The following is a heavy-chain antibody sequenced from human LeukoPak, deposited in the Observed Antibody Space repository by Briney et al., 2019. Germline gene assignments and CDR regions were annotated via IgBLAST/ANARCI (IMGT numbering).Heavy chain of an antibody. CDR1: GFIFDDYN. Sequence: GGSLRLSCVASGFIFDDYNMFWVRQVPGKGLEWVSYISCDGSFAQYRDPVKGRFTMSRDNSRNYVYLDMSNVRNDDTGRYFCAKGDGTFRPYFYMDGWGKGTTVIV. J-gene: IGHJ6*03. CDR3: AKGDGTFRPYFYMDG. D-gene: IGHD1-26*01. CDR2: ISCDGSFA. V-gene: IGHV3-43*01.